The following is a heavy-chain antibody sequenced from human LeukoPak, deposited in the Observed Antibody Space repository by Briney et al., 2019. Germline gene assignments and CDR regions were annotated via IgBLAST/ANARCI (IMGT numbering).Heavy chain of an antibody. D-gene: IGHD3-16*01. CDR2: IYSGGST. CDR3: ASNPQYYDYVWGSFFY. CDR1: GFTVSSNY. Sequence: PGGSLRLSCAASGFTVSSNYMSWVRQAPGKGLEWVSVIYSGGSTYYADSVKGRFTTSRDNSKNTLYLQMNSLRAEDTAVYYCASNPQYYDYVWGSFFYWGQGTLVTVSS. J-gene: IGHJ4*02. V-gene: IGHV3-66*01.